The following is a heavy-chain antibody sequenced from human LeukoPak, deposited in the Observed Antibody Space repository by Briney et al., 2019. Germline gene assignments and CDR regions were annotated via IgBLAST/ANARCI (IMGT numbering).Heavy chain of an antibody. V-gene: IGHV3-7*01. Sequence: PGGSLRLSCAASGISFSTYWMRWARQTPGKGLEWVANIKGDGSEINYVDSVKGRFTISRDNAKNSLSLQMNSLTADDTGVYYCAREGLPYSGDHWGQGTLVTVSS. CDR3: AREGLPYSGDH. CDR1: GISFSTYW. CDR2: IKGDGSEI. D-gene: IGHD4-11*01. J-gene: IGHJ4*02.